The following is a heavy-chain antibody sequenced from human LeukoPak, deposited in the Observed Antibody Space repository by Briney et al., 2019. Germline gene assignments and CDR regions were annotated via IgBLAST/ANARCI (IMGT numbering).Heavy chain of an antibody. D-gene: IGHD3-10*01. CDR2: INPNSGGT. Sequence: GASVKVSCKASGYTFTDYYMHWVQQAPGQGLEWMGWINPNSGGTNYAQKFQGRVTMTRDTSISTTYMELSRLRSDDTAVYYCARGVPSHYWGRGTLVTVPS. CDR3: ARGVPSHY. CDR1: GYTFTDYY. J-gene: IGHJ4*02. V-gene: IGHV1-2*02.